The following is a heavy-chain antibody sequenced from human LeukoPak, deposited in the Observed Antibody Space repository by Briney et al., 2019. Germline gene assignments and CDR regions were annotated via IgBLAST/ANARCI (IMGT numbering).Heavy chain of an antibody. CDR2: IYGGGSS. CDR3: ARVATLYYFDY. D-gene: IGHD2-15*01. CDR1: GFTVSGNF. J-gene: IGHJ4*02. Sequence: QAGGSLRLSCAASGFTVSGNFMNWVRQAPGKGLEWVSIIYGGGSSYYADSVKGRFTISRDNSKNTLYLQMNSLRAEDTAVYYCARVATLYYFDYWGQGTLVTVSS. V-gene: IGHV3-53*01.